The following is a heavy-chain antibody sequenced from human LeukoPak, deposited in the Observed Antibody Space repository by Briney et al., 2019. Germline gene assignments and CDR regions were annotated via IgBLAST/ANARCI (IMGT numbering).Heavy chain of an antibody. CDR2: IKQDGGER. CDR3: AMIEQVVSNVEGGY. Sequence: GGSLRLSCAASGLTFSSYWMSWVRQAPGKGLEWVANIKQDGGERYYVDSVKGRFTISRDNAKNSLYLQMNSLRAEDTAVYFCAMIEQVVSNVEGGYWGQGTLVTVSS. D-gene: IGHD6-6*01. J-gene: IGHJ4*02. CDR1: GLTFSSYW. V-gene: IGHV3-7*01.